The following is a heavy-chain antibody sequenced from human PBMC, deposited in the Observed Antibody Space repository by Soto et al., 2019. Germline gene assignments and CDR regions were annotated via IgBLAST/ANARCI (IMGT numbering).Heavy chain of an antibody. CDR2: ISSSSSYI. CDR3: ARAYPGDDAFDI. CDR1: GFTFSSYS. D-gene: IGHD3-10*01. Sequence: GGSLRLSCAASGFTFSSYSMNWVRQAPGKGLEWVSSISSSSSYIYYADSVKGRFTISRDNAKNSLYLQMNSLRAEDTAVYYCARAYPGDDAFDIWGQGTMVTVSS. J-gene: IGHJ3*02. V-gene: IGHV3-21*01.